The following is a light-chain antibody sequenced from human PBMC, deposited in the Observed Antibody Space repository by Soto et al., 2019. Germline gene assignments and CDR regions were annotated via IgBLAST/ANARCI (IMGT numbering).Light chain of an antibody. CDR2: SNN. J-gene: IGLJ2*01. Sequence: QLVLTQPPSASGTPGQRVTISCSGSSPNIGSNTVNWYQQLPGTAPKLLIYSNNQRPSGVPDRFSGSKSGTSASLAISGLQSEDEADYYCAAWDDSLNVVVFGGGTKLTVL. V-gene: IGLV1-44*01. CDR3: AAWDDSLNVVV. CDR1: SPNIGSNT.